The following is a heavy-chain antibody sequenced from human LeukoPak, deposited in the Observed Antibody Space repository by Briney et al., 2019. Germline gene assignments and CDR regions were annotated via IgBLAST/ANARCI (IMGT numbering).Heavy chain of an antibody. J-gene: IGHJ6*02. D-gene: IGHD5-24*01. V-gene: IGHV4-31*03. CDR1: GGSISSSSYY. Sequence: SETLSLTCTVSGGSISSSSYYWGWIRQPPGKGLEWIGYIYYSGSSYYNPSLKSRVTISVDTSKSQLSLKLSSVTAADTAVYYCARELMDTNTYYYGMDVWGQGTTVTVSS. CDR2: IYYSGSS. CDR3: ARELMDTNTYYYGMDV.